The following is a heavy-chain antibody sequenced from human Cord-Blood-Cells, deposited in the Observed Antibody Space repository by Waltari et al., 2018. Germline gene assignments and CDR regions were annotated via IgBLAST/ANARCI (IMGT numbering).Heavy chain of an antibody. CDR2: INPNSGGT. V-gene: IGHV1-2*04. J-gene: IGHJ6*02. D-gene: IGHD5-12*01. CDR3: ARDQGGRTVATDNYYYGMDV. CDR1: GYTFTGYY. Sequence: QVQLVQSGAEVKKPGASVKVSCKASGYTFTGYYMHWVRPAPGQGLEWMGWINPNSGGTNYAQKFQGWVTMTRDTSISTAYMELSRLRSDDTAVYYCARDQGGRTVATDNYYYGMDVWGQGTTVTVSS.